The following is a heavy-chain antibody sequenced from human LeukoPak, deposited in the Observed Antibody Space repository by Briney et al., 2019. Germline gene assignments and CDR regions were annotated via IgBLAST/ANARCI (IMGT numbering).Heavy chain of an antibody. D-gene: IGHD1-26*01. Sequence: GGSLRLSCAASGFTFSSYSMNWVRQASGKGLEWVGRIRSKANSYATAYAASAKGRFTISRDDSKNTAYLQMNSLKTEDTAVYYCTSPYSGSYMGYWGQGTLVTVSS. V-gene: IGHV3-73*01. CDR3: TSPYSGSYMGY. CDR1: GFTFSSYS. J-gene: IGHJ4*02. CDR2: IRSKANSYAT.